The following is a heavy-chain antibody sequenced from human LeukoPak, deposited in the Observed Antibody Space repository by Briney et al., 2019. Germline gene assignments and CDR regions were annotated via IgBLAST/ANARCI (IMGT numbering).Heavy chain of an antibody. CDR3: ARVRQGAARYDFWSGYYGPFDY. Sequence: ASVKVSCKASGYTFTSYDINWVRQATGQGLEWMGWMNPNSGNTGYAQKFQGRVTMTRNTSISTAYMELSSLRSEDTAVYYCARVRQGAARYDFWSGYYGPFDYWGQGTLVTVPS. CDR1: GYTFTSYD. J-gene: IGHJ4*02. CDR2: MNPNSGNT. D-gene: IGHD3-3*01. V-gene: IGHV1-8*01.